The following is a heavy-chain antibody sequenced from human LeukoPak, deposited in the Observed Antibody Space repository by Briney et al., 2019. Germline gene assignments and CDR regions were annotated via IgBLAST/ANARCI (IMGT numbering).Heavy chain of an antibody. D-gene: IGHD5-18*01. J-gene: IGHJ4*02. CDR3: AKTKGYSYGYYFDY. Sequence: QPGGSLRLSCAASGFTFSSYAMHWVRQSLGKGLEWVAVMSYDGFNKYYADSVKGRFTISRDNSENTLYLQMNSLRAEDTAVYYCAKTKGYSYGYYFDYWGQGTLVTVSS. CDR2: MSYDGFNK. CDR1: GFTFSSYA. V-gene: IGHV3-30*18.